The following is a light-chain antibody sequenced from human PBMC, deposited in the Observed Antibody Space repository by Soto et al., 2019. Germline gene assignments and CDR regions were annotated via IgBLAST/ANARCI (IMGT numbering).Light chain of an antibody. CDR3: QQDSSWPLT. V-gene: IGKV3-15*01. CDR1: QDIRSS. Sequence: EKVMTQSPATLSVSPGERVTLSFRASQDIRSSLAWYQQKPGQAPRLLIYGASIRATGVPATFSGSGSGTEFTLSISSLQSEHLGVYYCQQDSSWPLTFGGGTKVDIK. CDR2: GAS. J-gene: IGKJ4*01.